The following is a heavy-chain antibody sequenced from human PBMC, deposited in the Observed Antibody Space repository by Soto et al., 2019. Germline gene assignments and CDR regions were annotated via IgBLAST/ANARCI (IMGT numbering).Heavy chain of an antibody. CDR1: GFTFSSYA. D-gene: IGHD3-22*01. CDR2: ISTIIGGT. Sequence: GGSLRLSCAASGFTFSSYAMSWVRQAPGKGLEWVSTISTIIGGTYYADSVKGRFSISRDTSKNTLYLQMNSLRAEDTAAYYCAKDLDHDSSGYYSPFDYWGRGTLVTVSS. J-gene: IGHJ4*02. CDR3: AKDLDHDSSGYYSPFDY. V-gene: IGHV3-23*01.